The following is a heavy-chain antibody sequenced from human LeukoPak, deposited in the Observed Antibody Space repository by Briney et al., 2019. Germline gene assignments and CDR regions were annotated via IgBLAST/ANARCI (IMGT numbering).Heavy chain of an antibody. CDR1: GLTFSSYG. D-gene: IGHD2-2*01. CDR2: IWYDGSNK. CDR3: ARGGYCSSTSCSKNYYYYGMDV. J-gene: IGHJ6*04. Sequence: GRSLRLSCAASGLTFSSYGMHWVRQAPGKGLEWVAVIWYDGSNKYYADSVKGRFTISRDNSKNTLYLQMNSLRAEDTAVYYCARGGYCSSTSCSKNYYYYGMDVWGKGTTVTVSS. V-gene: IGHV3-33*01.